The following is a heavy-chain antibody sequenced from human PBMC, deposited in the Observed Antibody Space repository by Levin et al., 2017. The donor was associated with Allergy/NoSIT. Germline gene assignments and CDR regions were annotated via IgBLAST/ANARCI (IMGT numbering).Heavy chain of an antibody. CDR2: IYYSDST. Sequence: SETLSLTCTVSGASISSGNYYWTWIRQFPGKGLEWIGYIYYSDSTYYNPSLKSRITMSLDTSKNQFSLRLSSVTAADTAVYFCARERPVKRSNLWAPAENWFDPWGQGILVTVSS. D-gene: IGHD2-2*01. V-gene: IGHV4-31*03. CDR1: GASISSGNYY. CDR3: ARERPVKRSNLWAPAENWFDP. J-gene: IGHJ5*02.